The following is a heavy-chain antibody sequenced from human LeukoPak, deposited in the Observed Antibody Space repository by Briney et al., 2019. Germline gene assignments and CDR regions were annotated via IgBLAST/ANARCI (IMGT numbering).Heavy chain of an antibody. CDR1: GFTFSHDW. J-gene: IGHJ6*03. CDR3: ASRGEDIVVVPAATEYYYYYYYMDV. V-gene: IGHV3-7*01. Sequence: GGSLRLSCAASGFTFSHDWMSWVRQAPGKGLEWVASIKQDGSGEHYVDSVKGRFTISRDNAKNSLYLQMNSLRAEDTAVYYCASRGEDIVVVPAATEYYYYYYYMDVWGKGTTVTVSS. D-gene: IGHD2-2*01. CDR2: IKQDGSGE.